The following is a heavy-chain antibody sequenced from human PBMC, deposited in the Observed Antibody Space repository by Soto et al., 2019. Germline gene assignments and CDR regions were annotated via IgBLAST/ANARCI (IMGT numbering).Heavy chain of an antibody. CDR2: ISGSGGSI. CDR1: GFTFGIYA. Sequence: EVQLLESGGGLVQPGGSLRLSCAASGFTFGIYAMSWVRQAPGKGLEWVSSISGSGGSIYYAHSVKGRFTISRDKTKNTLDLQMNSLRAEDTAVYHCARVAPEYSSTPRRFDFWGKGTLVTVSS. J-gene: IGHJ4*02. CDR3: ARVAPEYSSTPRRFDF. V-gene: IGHV3-23*01. D-gene: IGHD6-13*01.